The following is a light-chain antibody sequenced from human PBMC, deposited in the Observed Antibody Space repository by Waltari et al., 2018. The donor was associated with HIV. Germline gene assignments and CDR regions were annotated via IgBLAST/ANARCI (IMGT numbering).Light chain of an antibody. CDR2: EAS. CDR1: QSVRTN. J-gene: IGKJ1*01. CDR3: QQYYKWPGT. V-gene: IGKV3-15*01. Sequence: EVVMTQSPATLSVFPGESATLSCRASQSVRTNLAWYQQKPGQAPRLVIFEASSSAAGVPGRFSGSGSGTEFTLTISSVQSEDFAVYYCQQYYKWPGTFGQGTRVEI.